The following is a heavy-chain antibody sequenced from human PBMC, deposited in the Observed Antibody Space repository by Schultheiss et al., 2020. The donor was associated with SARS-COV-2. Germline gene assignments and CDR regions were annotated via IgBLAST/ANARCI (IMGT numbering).Heavy chain of an antibody. Sequence: SETLSLTCAVYGGSFRGYYWSWIRQPPGKGLEWIGEINHSGSTNYNPSLKNRVTISVDTSKNQFSLKLNSVTAADTAVYYCSRGLDSTCGHDGLDYWGQGTLVTVSS. CDR1: GGSFRGYY. CDR3: SRGLDSTCGHDGLDY. V-gene: IGHV4-34*01. D-gene: IGHD5-12*01. J-gene: IGHJ4*02. CDR2: INHSGST.